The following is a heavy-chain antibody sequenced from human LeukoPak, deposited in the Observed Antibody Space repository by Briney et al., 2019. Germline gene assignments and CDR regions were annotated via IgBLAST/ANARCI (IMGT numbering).Heavy chain of an antibody. J-gene: IGHJ3*02. CDR2: IYHGGST. CDR1: GGSFSGYY. CDR3: ARVSGTLFDAFDI. D-gene: IGHD6-25*01. Sequence: PSETLSLTCAVYGGSFSGYYWSWIRQPPGKGLEWIGYIYHGGSTYYNPSLKSRVTISVDRSKNQFSLKLSSVTAADTAVYYCARVSGTLFDAFDIWGQGTMVTVSS. V-gene: IGHV4-30-2*01.